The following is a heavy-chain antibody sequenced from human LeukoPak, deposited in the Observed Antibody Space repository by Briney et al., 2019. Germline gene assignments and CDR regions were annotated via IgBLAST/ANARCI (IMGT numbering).Heavy chain of an antibody. V-gene: IGHV4-59*01. J-gene: IGHJ3*02. Sequence: SETLSLTCTVSGGSISRYYWSWIRRPPGKGLEWIGYIDDSGNTDYNPSLKSQVTISVDRSKNQLSLKLSFVTAADTAVYYCARADYHGSGSHTVFDAFDIWGQGTRVTVSS. CDR2: IDDSGNT. D-gene: IGHD3-10*01. CDR3: ARADYHGSGSHTVFDAFDI. CDR1: GGSISRYY.